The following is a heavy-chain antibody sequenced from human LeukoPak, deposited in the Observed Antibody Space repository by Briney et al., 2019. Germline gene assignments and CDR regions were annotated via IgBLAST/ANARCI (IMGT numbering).Heavy chain of an antibody. CDR2: INSDGSST. CDR1: GFTLSSYW. D-gene: IGHD3-22*01. CDR3: ARVDYYDSSGYLYYFDY. Sequence: GGSLRLSCAASGFTLSSYWMHWVRQAPGKGLVWVSRINSDGSSTSYADSVKGRFTISRDNAKNTLYLKMNSLRAEDTAVYYCARVDYYDSSGYLYYFDYWGQGTLVTVSS. V-gene: IGHV3-74*01. J-gene: IGHJ4*02.